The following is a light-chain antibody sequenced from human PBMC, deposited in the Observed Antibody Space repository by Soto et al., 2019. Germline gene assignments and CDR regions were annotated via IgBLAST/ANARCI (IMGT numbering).Light chain of an antibody. CDR1: HNINRW. CDR2: AAS. CDR3: LQLYNFSWT. V-gene: IGKV1-6*01. J-gene: IGKJ1*01. Sequence: IQMSQSPSIMSASVGDRVTITCRASHNINRWLAWYQQKPGKAPKLLIFAASNLQSGVPSRFSGSGSGTDFTLTISRLQPEDFATYYCLQLYNFSWTFGQGTKVDIK.